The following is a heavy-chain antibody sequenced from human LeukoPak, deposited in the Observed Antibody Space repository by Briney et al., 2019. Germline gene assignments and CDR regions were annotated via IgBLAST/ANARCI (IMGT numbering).Heavy chain of an antibody. J-gene: IGHJ4*02. D-gene: IGHD1-26*01. V-gene: IGHV2-70*04. CDR3: VRFTGSYFDF. CDR2: IDWDDDK. Sequence: SGPALVKPTQTLTLTCTFSGLSLITTGVRMSWIRQPPGKALEWLARIDWDDDKFYSASLKTRLTISKDDSKHQVVLALTNMDPVDTATYYCVRFTGSYFDFWGQGILVTVSS. CDR1: GLSLITTGVR.